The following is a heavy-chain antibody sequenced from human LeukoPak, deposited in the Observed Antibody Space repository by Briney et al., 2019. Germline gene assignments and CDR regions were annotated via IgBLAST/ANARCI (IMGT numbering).Heavy chain of an antibody. CDR2: ISGSGGTT. CDR3: AKESLREGGDYFDY. V-gene: IGHV3-23*01. Sequence: GGSLRLSCAASGFTFSSYAMSWVRQAPGKGLEWVSAISGSGGTTYYADSVKGRLTIARENAKNTLYVQRNSLRAEDTAVYYCAKESLREGGDYFDYWGQGTLVTVSS. D-gene: IGHD1-26*01. CDR1: GFTFSSYA. J-gene: IGHJ4*02.